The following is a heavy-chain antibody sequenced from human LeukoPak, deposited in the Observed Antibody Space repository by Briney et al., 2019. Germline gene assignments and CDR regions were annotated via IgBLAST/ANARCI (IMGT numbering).Heavy chain of an antibody. CDR1: GFIFSTYN. D-gene: IGHD2-2*01. V-gene: IGHV3-21*04. Sequence: GGSLRLSCAASGFIFSTYNMNWVRQAPGKGLEWVSSIGTSGDYIYYADSVQGRFTISRDDAKNSLYLQMNSLRAEDMALYYCAKAPLPVVPAATAFDSWGQGTLVTVSS. CDR3: AKAPLPVVPAATAFDS. CDR2: IGTSGDYI. J-gene: IGHJ4*02.